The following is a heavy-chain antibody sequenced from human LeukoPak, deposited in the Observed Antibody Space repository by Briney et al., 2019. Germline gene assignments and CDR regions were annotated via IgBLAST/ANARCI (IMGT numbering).Heavy chain of an antibody. CDR1: GYTFTGYY. CDR3: ARDPEWNYGQENWFDP. J-gene: IGHJ5*02. Sequence: ASVKVSCKASGYTFTGYYMHWVRQAPGQGLEWMGWINPNSGGTNYAQKFQGRVTMTRDTSISTAYMELSRLRSDDTAVYYCARDPEWNYGQENWFDPWGQGTLVTVSS. CDR2: INPNSGGT. V-gene: IGHV1-2*02. D-gene: IGHD1-7*01.